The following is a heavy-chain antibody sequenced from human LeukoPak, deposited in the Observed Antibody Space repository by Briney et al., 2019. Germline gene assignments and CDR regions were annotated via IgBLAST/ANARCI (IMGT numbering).Heavy chain of an antibody. CDR3: AKRTSENYYFDY. Sequence: RSGGSLRLSCAASGFTFSNYDMGWVRQAPGKGLEWVSAISHSDASTYYADSVKGRFTISRDNSKNTLYLQMNSLRAEDTAVYYCAKRTSENYYFDYWGQGTLVTVSS. J-gene: IGHJ4*02. CDR1: GFTFSNYD. CDR2: ISHSDAST. V-gene: IGHV3-23*01. D-gene: IGHD1-7*01.